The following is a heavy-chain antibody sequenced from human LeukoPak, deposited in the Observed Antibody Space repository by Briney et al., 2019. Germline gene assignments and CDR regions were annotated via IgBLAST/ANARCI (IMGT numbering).Heavy chain of an antibody. Sequence: SETLSLTCTVSGGSITSGTYYWSWIRQRPGKGLEWIGYTHYSGSTYNNPSLKSRVTISVDTSKNQLSPKLRSVTAADTAVYYCARDGCSGTGCYGNWFDPWGQGTLVTVSS. CDR1: GGSITSGTYY. J-gene: IGHJ5*02. D-gene: IGHD2-2*01. CDR3: ARDGCSGTGCYGNWFDP. V-gene: IGHV4-31*03. CDR2: THYSGST.